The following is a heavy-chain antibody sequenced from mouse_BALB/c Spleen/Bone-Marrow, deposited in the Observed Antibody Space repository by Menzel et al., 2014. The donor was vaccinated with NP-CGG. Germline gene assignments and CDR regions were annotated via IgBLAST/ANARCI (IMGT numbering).Heavy chain of an antibody. CDR2: IYPGDGDT. CDR1: GYAFSVYW. V-gene: IGHV1-80*01. J-gene: IGHJ2*01. Sequence: VHLVESGAELVRPGSSVKISCKASGYAFSVYWVNWVKQRPGQGLEWIGQIYPGDGDTNYNGKFKGRATLTADKSSNTAYMQLSSLTSEDSAVYFCARGGISVDYWGQGTTLTVSS. CDR3: ARGGISVDY.